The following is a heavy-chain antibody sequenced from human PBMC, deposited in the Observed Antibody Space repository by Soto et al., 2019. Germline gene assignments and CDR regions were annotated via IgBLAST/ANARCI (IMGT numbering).Heavy chain of an antibody. D-gene: IGHD4-4*01. CDR3: AKGGHYSFFDY. V-gene: IGHV3-23*01. J-gene: IGHJ4*02. Sequence: GSLRLSCAASGFTFSSYAMSWVRQAPGKGLEWVSTISGSGGTTYYADSVRGRFTISRDNSKNTVSLQMNGLGAEDTALYFCAKGGHYSFFDYWGQGALVTVSS. CDR2: ISGSGGTT. CDR1: GFTFSSYA.